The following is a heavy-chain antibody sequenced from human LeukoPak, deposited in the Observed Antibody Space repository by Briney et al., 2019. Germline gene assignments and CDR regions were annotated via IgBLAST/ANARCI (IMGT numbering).Heavy chain of an antibody. CDR1: GGSISSYY. J-gene: IGHJ6*02. CDR2: IYYSGST. Sequence: SETLSLTGTVSGGSISSYYWSWIRQPPGKGLEWIGYIYYSGSTNYNPSLKSRVTISVDTSKNQFSLKLSSVTAADTAVYYCARAQFYYYGMDVWGQGTTVTVSS. V-gene: IGHV4-59*01. D-gene: IGHD5-24*01. CDR3: ARAQFYYYGMDV.